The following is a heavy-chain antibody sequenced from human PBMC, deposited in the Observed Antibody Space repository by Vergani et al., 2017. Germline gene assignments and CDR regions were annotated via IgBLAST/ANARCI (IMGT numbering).Heavy chain of an antibody. V-gene: IGHV3-30*02. J-gene: IGHJ4*02. CDR2: IQFDGSNQ. D-gene: IGHD3-16*01. CDR1: GFTLSNYD. Sequence: QVQLVESGGGVVQRGGSLRLSCATSGFTLSNYDMQWIRQWPGKGLEFVAFIQFDGSNQYYADSVKGRFTLSRDFSKNTLYLQMNSLKTDDSATYYCANHFRGWGIDYWGQGTQVIVSS. CDR3: ANHFRGWGIDY.